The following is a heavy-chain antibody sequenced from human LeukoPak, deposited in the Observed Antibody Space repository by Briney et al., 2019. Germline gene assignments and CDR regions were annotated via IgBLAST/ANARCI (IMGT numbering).Heavy chain of an antibody. CDR1: GGSFSGYY. V-gene: IGHV4-34*01. CDR2: INHSGST. Sequence: SETLSLTCAVYGGSFSGYYWSWIRQPPGKGLEWIGEINHSGSTNYNPSLKSRVTISVDTSKNQFSPKLSSVTAADTAVYYCASGVVAATLDYWGQGTLVTVSS. D-gene: IGHD2-15*01. CDR3: ASGVVAATLDY. J-gene: IGHJ4*02.